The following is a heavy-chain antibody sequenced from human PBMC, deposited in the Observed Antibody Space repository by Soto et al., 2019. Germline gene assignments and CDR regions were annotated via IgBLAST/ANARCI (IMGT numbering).Heavy chain of an antibody. V-gene: IGHV3-30*18. CDR2: ISYDGSNK. Sequence: PGGSLRLSCAASGFTFSSYGMHWVRQAPGKGLEWVAVISYDGSNKYYADSVKGRFTISRDNSKNTLYLQMNSLRAEDTAVYYCAKDIDFWSGYPGYWGQGTLVTVSS. J-gene: IGHJ4*02. CDR1: GFTFSSYG. CDR3: AKDIDFWSGYPGY. D-gene: IGHD3-3*01.